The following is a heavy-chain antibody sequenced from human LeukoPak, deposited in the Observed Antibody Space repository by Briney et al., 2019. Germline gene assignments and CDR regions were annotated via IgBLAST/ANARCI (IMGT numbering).Heavy chain of an antibody. J-gene: IGHJ5*02. D-gene: IGHD2-2*01. CDR1: RFTFSNYN. CDR2: ITGSSSTV. CDR3: ARAPAWFGP. Sequence: GGSLRLSCAASRFTFSNYNMHWVRQAPGKGLEWISYITGSSSTVYYADSVKGRFTISRDNAKSSLYLQMSSLRAEDTAVYYCARAPAWFGPWGQGTLVTVSS. V-gene: IGHV3-48*01.